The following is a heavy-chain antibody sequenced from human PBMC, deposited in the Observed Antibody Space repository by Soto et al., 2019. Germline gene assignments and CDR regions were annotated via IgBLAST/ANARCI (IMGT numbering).Heavy chain of an antibody. CDR3: AGGLYGGNFDY. CDR2: IHHSGTT. J-gene: IGHJ4*02. Sequence: PSETLSLTCGVSDSSINSNYYWLWIRQPPGKGLEWIGAIHHSGTTYYTPSLKSRVTISMDTSKNHFSLRLTAVTAADTAKYYCAGGLYGGNFDYWGQGTPVTVS. CDR1: DSSINSNYY. D-gene: IGHD4-17*01. V-gene: IGHV4-38-2*01.